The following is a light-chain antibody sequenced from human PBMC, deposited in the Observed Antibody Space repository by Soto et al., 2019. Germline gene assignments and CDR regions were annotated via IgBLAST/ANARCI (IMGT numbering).Light chain of an antibody. Sequence: IQMTQSPSSLSASVGDRVTITCQASHDISNYLNWYQQKPGKAPKLLIYDASNLETGVPSRFSGSGSGTDFTFTISSLQPEDIATYYCQQYDNLPLTFGPGTKVDI. V-gene: IGKV1-33*01. J-gene: IGKJ3*01. CDR2: DAS. CDR3: QQYDNLPLT. CDR1: HDISNY.